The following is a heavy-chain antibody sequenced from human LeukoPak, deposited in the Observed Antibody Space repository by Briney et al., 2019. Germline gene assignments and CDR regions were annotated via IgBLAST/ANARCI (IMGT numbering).Heavy chain of an antibody. CDR2: IYYTGTT. CDR1: RGSITNSSCY. CDR3: ARRAVVPAAVSYFDN. D-gene: IGHD2-2*01. V-gene: IGHV4-39*01. J-gene: IGHJ4*02. Sequence: SETLSLTCAVFRGSITNSSCYWGWIRQPPGTGLEWIGGIYYTGTTYYSPSLNSRITISMDTSKNQFSLRLASVTAADTALYYCARRAVVPAAVSYFDNWGQGPLVTVSS.